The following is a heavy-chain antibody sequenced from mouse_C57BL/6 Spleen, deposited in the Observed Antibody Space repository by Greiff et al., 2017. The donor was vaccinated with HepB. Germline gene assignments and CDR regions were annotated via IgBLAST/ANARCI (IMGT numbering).Heavy chain of an antibody. CDR1: GYTFTSYW. V-gene: IGHV1-5*01. J-gene: IGHJ2*01. D-gene: IGHD2-14*01. CDR3: TRNAYYRNYFDY. Sequence: VQLQQSGTVLARPGASVKMSCKTSGYTFTSYWMHWVKQRPGQGLEWIGAIYPGNSDTSYNQKFKGKAKLTAVTSASTAYMELSSLTNEDSAVYYCTRNAYYRNYFDYWGQGTTLTVSS. CDR2: IYPGNSDT.